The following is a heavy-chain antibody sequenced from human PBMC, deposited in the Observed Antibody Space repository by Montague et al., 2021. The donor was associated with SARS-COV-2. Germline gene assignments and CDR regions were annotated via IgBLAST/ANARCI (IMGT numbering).Heavy chain of an antibody. CDR1: GESIDRDTYY. D-gene: IGHD6-19*01. V-gene: IGHV4-39*02. J-gene: IGHJ4*02. CDR3: ARPGSVSGWFYFDD. Sequence: SETLSLNCIVSGESIDRDTYYWGWIRQSPGKGLEWIGSLSSSGSTYYNPSLRSRVTISMDTSKNHFSLKVNSVTATDTAVYFCARPGSVSGWFYFDDWGQGTRVSVSS. CDR2: LSSSGST.